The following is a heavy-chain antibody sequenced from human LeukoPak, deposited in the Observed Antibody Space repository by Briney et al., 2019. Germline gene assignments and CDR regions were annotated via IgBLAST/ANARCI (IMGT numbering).Heavy chain of an antibody. V-gene: IGHV4-4*07. J-gene: IGHJ4*02. CDR3: ARAYYDSWSGYYVYFDY. D-gene: IGHD3-3*01. CDR1: GGSISSYY. CDR2: IYTSGST. Sequence: SETLSLTCTVSGGSISSYYWSWIRQPAGKGLEWIGRIYTSGSTNYNPSLKSRVTMSVDTSKNQFSLKLSSVTAADTAVYYCARAYYDSWSGYYVYFDYWGQGTLVTASS.